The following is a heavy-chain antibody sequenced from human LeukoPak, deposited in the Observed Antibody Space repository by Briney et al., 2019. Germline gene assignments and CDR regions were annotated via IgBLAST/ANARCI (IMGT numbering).Heavy chain of an antibody. CDR3: AKDIGY. V-gene: IGHV3-9*01. Sequence: GGSLRLSCAASGFTFYDYAMHWVRQAPGKGLEWVSGISWNSGSIGYADSVKGRFTISRDNAKNSLYLQMNSLRDEDTALYYCAKDIGYWGQGTLVTVSS. CDR1: GFTFYDYA. CDR2: ISWNSGSI. J-gene: IGHJ4*02.